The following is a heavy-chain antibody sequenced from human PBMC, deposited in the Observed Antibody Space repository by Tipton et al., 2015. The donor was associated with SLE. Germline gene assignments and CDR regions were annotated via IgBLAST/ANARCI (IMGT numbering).Heavy chain of an antibody. D-gene: IGHD3-10*01. V-gene: IGHV4-59*12. CDR2: IYYSGST. CDR1: GGSISSYY. J-gene: IGHJ3*02. CDR3: AREAGENAFDI. Sequence: TLSLTCTVSGGSISSYYWSWIRQPPGKGLEWIGYIYYSGSTNYNPSLKSRVTISVVRSKNQFSLKLSSVTAADTAVYYCAREAGENAFDIWGQGTMVTVSS.